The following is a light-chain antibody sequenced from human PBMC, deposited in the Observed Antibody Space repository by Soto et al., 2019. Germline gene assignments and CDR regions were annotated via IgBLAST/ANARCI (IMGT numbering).Light chain of an antibody. CDR1: SSDVGGYND. Sequence: QSALTQPASVSGSPGQSITISCTGTSSDVGGYNDVSWYQQHPGKAPKLMIYDVNTRPSGVSNRFSGSKSGNTASLTISGLQAEDESDYHCSSYTSSISFGGGTKLTVL. CDR2: DVN. V-gene: IGLV2-14*01. CDR3: SSYTSSIS. J-gene: IGLJ2*01.